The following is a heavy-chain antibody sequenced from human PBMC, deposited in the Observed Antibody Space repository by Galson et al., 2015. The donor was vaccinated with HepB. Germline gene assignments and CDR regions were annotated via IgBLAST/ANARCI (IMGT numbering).Heavy chain of an antibody. D-gene: IGHD1-26*01. CDR3: ARGAQWGHSFDK. CDR1: GYIFTSHS. J-gene: IGHJ3*02. CDR2: INTNTGHP. Sequence: SVKVSCKASGYIFTSHSINWVRQAPGQGLEWMGWINTNTGHPVYAQGSRGRFVFSFDTSVSTAYLQITSLKTEDSAVYYCARGAQWGHSFDKWAQGTRVTVSS. V-gene: IGHV7-4-1*02.